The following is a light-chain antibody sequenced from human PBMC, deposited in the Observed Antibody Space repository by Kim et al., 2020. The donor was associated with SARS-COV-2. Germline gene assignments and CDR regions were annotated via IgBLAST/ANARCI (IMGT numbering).Light chain of an antibody. Sequence: LSAGERATLSCRASQSINPYLAWYQHKPGQSPRLLIYDASQRATGIPARFSGSGSGADFTLIIDSLEPEDFAVYYCQQRSNWPLTFGGGTKVDIK. CDR2: DAS. J-gene: IGKJ4*01. CDR3: QQRSNWPLT. V-gene: IGKV3-11*01. CDR1: QSINPY.